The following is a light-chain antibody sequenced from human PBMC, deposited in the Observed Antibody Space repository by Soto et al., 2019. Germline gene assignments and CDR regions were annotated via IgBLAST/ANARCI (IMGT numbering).Light chain of an antibody. CDR3: RQRSNWPPT. CDR2: DAS. Sequence: EIVLTQSPATLSLSPGERATLSCRASQSVSSYLAWYQQKPGQAPRLLIYDASNRATGIPARFSGSGSGTDFTLTISSLESEDFAVYYCRQRSNWPPTFGPGTKVAIK. J-gene: IGKJ3*01. V-gene: IGKV3-11*01. CDR1: QSVSSY.